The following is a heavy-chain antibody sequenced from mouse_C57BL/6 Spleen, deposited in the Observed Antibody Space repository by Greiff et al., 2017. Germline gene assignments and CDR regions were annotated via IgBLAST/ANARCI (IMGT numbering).Heavy chain of an antibody. D-gene: IGHD1-1*01. Sequence: VQLQQSGPELVKPGASVTIPCKASGYTFTDYNMDWVKQSHGKNLEWIGDINPNNGGTIYNQKVKGKATLTVDKSSSTADMELRSLTSEDTAVYYCARPYYYGSSYAWFAYWGQGTLVTVSA. J-gene: IGHJ3*01. V-gene: IGHV1-18*01. CDR2: INPNNGGT. CDR1: GYTFTDYN. CDR3: ARPYYYGSSYAWFAY.